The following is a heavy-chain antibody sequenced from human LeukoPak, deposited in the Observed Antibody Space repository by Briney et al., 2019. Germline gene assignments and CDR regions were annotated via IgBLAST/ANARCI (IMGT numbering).Heavy chain of an antibody. D-gene: IGHD6-19*01. V-gene: IGHV4-59*01. J-gene: IGHJ4*02. CDR1: GVSISSYY. Sequence: SETLSLTCTVSGVSISSYYWSWIRQPPGKGLEWIGYIYYSGSTNYNPSLKSRVTISVDTSKNQFSLKLSSVTAADTAVYYCARVQTGYSRGWQQYYFDYWGQGTLVTVSS. CDR3: ARVQTGYSRGWQQYYFDY. CDR2: IYYSGST.